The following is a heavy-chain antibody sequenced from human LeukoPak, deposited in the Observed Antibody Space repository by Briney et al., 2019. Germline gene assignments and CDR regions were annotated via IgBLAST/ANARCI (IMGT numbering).Heavy chain of an antibody. Sequence: ASVKVSCKASGYTFTSYYMHWVRQAPGQGLEWVGIINPSGGSTSYAQKFQGRVTMTRDTSTSTVYMELSSLRSEDTAVYYCARELGYCSGGSCSYFDYWGQGTLVTVSS. CDR2: INPSGGST. V-gene: IGHV1-46*01. D-gene: IGHD2-15*01. J-gene: IGHJ4*02. CDR1: GYTFTSYY. CDR3: ARELGYCSGGSCSYFDY.